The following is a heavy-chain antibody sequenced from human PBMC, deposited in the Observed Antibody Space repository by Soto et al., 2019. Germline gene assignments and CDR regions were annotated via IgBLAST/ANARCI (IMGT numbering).Heavy chain of an antibody. D-gene: IGHD5-18*01. CDR1: GGTFSSYT. J-gene: IGHJ3*02. V-gene: IGHV1-69*02. CDR3: ARAMGIQHAFDI. Sequence: KVSCKASGGTFSSYTISWVRQAPGQGLEWMGRIIPILGIANYAQKFQGRVTITADKSTSTAYMELSSLRSEDTAVYYCARAMGIQHAFDIWGQGTMVTVSS. CDR2: IIPILGIA.